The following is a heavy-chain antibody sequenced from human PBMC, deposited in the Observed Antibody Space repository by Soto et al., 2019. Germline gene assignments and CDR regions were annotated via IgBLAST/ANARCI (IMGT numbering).Heavy chain of an antibody. J-gene: IGHJ4*02. CDR3: VSDRGYGHASVPYS. Sequence: QAHLEESGGGVVQPGRSLRLYCAASGFTFTSYGMHWVRQAPGTRLEWVAVISYDGGLQHYADSVKGRFTISRDNSKNMVLLQMNSLRAEDTAVYYCVSDRGYGHASVPYSWGQGTLVSVSS. D-gene: IGHD3-10*01. V-gene: IGHV3-30*03. CDR2: ISYDGGLQ. CDR1: GFTFTSYG.